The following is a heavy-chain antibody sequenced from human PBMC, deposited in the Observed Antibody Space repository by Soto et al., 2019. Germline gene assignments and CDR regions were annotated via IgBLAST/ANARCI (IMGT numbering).Heavy chain of an antibody. D-gene: IGHD2-8*01. Sequence: PSETLSLTCTVSGGSISSGDYYWSWIRQPPGKGLEWIGYIYYSGSTYYNPSLKSRVTISVDTSKNQFSLKLSSVTAADTAVYYCARDLPSDCTNGVCLVSWGRGTLVTVSS. V-gene: IGHV4-30-4*01. CDR3: ARDLPSDCTNGVCLVS. CDR1: GGSISSGDYY. J-gene: IGHJ4*02. CDR2: IYYSGST.